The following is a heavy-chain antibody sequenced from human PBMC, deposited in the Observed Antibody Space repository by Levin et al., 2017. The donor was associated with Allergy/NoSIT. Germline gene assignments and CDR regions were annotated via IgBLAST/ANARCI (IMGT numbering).Heavy chain of an antibody. V-gene: IGHV3-11*01. D-gene: IGHD4-23*01. J-gene: IGHJ6*03. Sequence: GGSLRLSCAASGFTFSDYYMSWIRQAPGKGLEWVSYISSSGSTIYYADSVKGRFTISRDNAKNSLYLQMNSLRAEDTAVYYCARAKAPGPRWYYYYYYMDVWGKGTTVTVSS. CDR3: ARAKAPGPRWYYYYYYMDV. CDR2: ISSSGSTI. CDR1: GFTFSDYY.